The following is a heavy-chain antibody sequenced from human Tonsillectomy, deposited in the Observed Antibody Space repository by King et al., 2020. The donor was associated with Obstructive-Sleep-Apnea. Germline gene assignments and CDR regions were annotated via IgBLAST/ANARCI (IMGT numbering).Heavy chain of an antibody. V-gene: IGHV3-11*06. J-gene: IGHJ6*02. CDR2: ISSSSSYT. CDR1: GFTFSDYY. Sequence: VQLVESGGGLVKPGGSLRLSCAASGFTFSDYYMSWIRQAPGKGLEWVSYISSSSSYTNYADSVKGRFTISRDNAKNSLYLQMNSLRAEDTAVYYCARDYYDSSGYYYYYYGMDVWGQGTTVTVSS. CDR3: ARDYYDSSGYYYYYYGMDV. D-gene: IGHD3-22*01.